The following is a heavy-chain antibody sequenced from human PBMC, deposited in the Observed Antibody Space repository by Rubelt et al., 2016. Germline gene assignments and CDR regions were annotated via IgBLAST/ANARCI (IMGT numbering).Heavy chain of an antibody. J-gene: IGHJ5*02. Sequence: GSTYYNPSLKSRVTISVDTSKNQFSLKLSSVTAADTAVYYCARSGYSSGWGWFDPWGQGTLVTVSS. CDR2: GST. V-gene: IGHV4-30-4*07. D-gene: IGHD6-19*01. CDR3: ARSGYSSGWGWFDP.